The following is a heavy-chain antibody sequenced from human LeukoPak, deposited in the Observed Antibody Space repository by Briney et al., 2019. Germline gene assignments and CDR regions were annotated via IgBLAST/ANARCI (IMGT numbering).Heavy chain of an antibody. D-gene: IGHD3-22*01. J-gene: IGHJ4*02. Sequence: KPSETLSLTCTVSGGSISSGDYYWSWIRQPPGKGLEWIVYIYYSGSTYYNPSLKSRVTISVDTSKNQFSLKLSSVTAADTAVYYCARAVSDYYDSSGYFDYWGQGTLVTVSS. CDR3: ARAVSDYYDSSGYFDY. CDR2: IYYSGST. CDR1: GGSISSGDYY. V-gene: IGHV4-30-4*01.